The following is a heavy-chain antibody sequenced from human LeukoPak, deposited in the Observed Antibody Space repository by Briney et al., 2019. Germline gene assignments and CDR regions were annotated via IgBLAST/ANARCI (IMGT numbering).Heavy chain of an antibody. CDR1: GFTFSDYY. J-gene: IGHJ5*02. CDR2: ISSSGSTI. V-gene: IGHV3-11*01. Sequence: GGSLRLSCAASGFTFSDYYMSWIRQAPGKGLEWVSYISSSGSTIYYADSVKGRFTISRDNAKNSLYLQMNSLRAEDTAVYYCARDLSLAGYYSWFDPWGQGTLVTVSS. D-gene: IGHD3-22*01. CDR3: ARDLSLAGYYSWFDP.